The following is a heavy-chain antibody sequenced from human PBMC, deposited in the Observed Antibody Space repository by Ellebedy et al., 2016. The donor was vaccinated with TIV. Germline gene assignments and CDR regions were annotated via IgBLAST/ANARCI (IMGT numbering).Heavy chain of an antibody. V-gene: IGHV3-30-3*01. Sequence: GESLKISCAASGFTFNSYAMHWVRQAPGKGLEWVAVISYDGSSKYYADSVKGRFTISRDNSMTTLYLEMNSLRAEDTAVYYCAKVPVGFCNRPFCFYLDDWGQGTQVTVSS. CDR3: AKVPVGFCNRPFCFYLDD. CDR2: ISYDGSSK. D-gene: IGHD2-2*03. J-gene: IGHJ4*02. CDR1: GFTFNSYA.